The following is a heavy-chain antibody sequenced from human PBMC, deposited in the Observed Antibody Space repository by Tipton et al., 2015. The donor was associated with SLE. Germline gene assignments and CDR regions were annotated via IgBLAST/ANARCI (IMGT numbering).Heavy chain of an antibody. CDR2: IKQDGSEK. Sequence: GSLRLSCAASGFTFSSYWMNWVRQAPGKGLEWMANIKQDGSEKYFVDSVKGRFTISRDNAKNSLYLQMNSLRAEDSAVYYCARAVSDTRGLDVWGQGTTVTVSS. CDR1: GFTFSSYW. CDR3: ARAVSDTRGLDV. J-gene: IGHJ6*02. D-gene: IGHD4-11*01. V-gene: IGHV3-7*04.